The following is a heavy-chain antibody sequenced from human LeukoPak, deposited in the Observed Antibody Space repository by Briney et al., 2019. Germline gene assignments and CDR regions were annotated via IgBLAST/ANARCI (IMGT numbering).Heavy chain of an antibody. D-gene: IGHD6-13*01. V-gene: IGHV3-21*01. CDR3: ARDLKGDRRKPGNSDSSSWYHYYYGMDV. CDR1: GFTFSSYS. J-gene: IGHJ6*02. CDR2: ISSSSSYI. Sequence: NPGGSLRLSCAASGFTFSSYSMNWVRQAPGKGLEWVSSISSSSSYIYYADSVKGRFTISRDNAKNSLYLQMNSLRAEDTAVYYCARDLKGDRRKPGNSDSSSWYHYYYGMDVWGQGTTVTVSS.